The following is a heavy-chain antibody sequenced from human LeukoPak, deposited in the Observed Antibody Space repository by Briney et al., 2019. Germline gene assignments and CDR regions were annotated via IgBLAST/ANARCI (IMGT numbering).Heavy chain of an antibody. CDR3: ARKSASGNYPLDY. Sequence: GGSLRLSCAASGFTFINAWMNWVRQAPGKGLEWVSVISADSATTFYADSVKGRFTISRDNAKNTVFLQMSSLRAEDTALYYCARKSASGNYPLDYWGQGTLVTVSS. V-gene: IGHV3-23*01. D-gene: IGHD3-10*01. CDR2: ISADSATT. J-gene: IGHJ4*02. CDR1: GFTFINAW.